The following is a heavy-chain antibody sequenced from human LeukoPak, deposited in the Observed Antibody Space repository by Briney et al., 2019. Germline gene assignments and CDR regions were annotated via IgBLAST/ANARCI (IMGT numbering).Heavy chain of an antibody. CDR3: ADLGTSD. Sequence: GGSLRLSCPVSGFRFSSQWMTWVRQAPGTGLEWVATINSDGSAKYHVDSVKGRFTISRDNAKNLVYLQMSILRAEDTAVYYCADLGTSDCGQGTLVTVSS. CDR1: GFRFSSQW. D-gene: IGHD1-7*01. J-gene: IGHJ4*02. V-gene: IGHV3-7*01. CDR2: INSDGSAK.